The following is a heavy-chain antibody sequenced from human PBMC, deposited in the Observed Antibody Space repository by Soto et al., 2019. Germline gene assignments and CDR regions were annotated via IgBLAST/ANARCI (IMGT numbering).Heavy chain of an antibody. CDR3: VRDTMRASAAASLDY. Sequence: QAGGSLRLSCAASGFTFSTYEFNWVRQAPGRGLEWISYISVSGNIIKYAESVKGRFTISRDNAENSLHLHMNNLRVDDTALYFCVRDTMRASAAASLDYWGQGTQVTVS. D-gene: IGHD2-2*01. V-gene: IGHV3-48*03. CDR2: ISVSGNII. J-gene: IGHJ4*02. CDR1: GFTFSTYE.